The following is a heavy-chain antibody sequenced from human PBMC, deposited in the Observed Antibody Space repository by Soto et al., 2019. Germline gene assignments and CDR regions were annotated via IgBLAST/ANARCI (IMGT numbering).Heavy chain of an antibody. CDR2: IYGGGTT. V-gene: IGHV3-53*01. CDR3: VQTTGWPGFDF. CDR1: GFAVSSKY. Sequence: PXXSLRLSFAASGFAVSSKYMTWVRQAPGKGLEWVSVIYGGGTTYYADSVKGRFTISRDTSKNTLYLQMNTLRAEDTAVYYCVQTTGWPGFDFWGQGTLVTVSS. J-gene: IGHJ4*02. D-gene: IGHD6-19*01.